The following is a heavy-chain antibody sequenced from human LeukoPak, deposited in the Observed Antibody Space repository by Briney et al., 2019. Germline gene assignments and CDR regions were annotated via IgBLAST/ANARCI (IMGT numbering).Heavy chain of an antibody. CDR2: IGTAGDT. J-gene: IGHJ4*02. CDR3: ARAVSGWYDVGYYFDY. Sequence: PGGSLRLSCAASGFTFSSYDMHWVRQATGKGLEWVSAIGTAGDTYYPGSVKGRFTISRENAKNSLYLQMNSLRAGDTAVYYCARAVSGWYDVGYYFDYWGQRTLVTVSS. CDR1: GFTFSSYD. V-gene: IGHV3-13*01. D-gene: IGHD6-19*01.